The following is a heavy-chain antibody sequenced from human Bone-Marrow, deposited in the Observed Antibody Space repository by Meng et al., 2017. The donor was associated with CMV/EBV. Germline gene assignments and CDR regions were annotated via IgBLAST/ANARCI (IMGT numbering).Heavy chain of an antibody. D-gene: IGHD2-2*02. CDR1: GYTFTSYH. CDR2: MNPNSGNT. V-gene: IGHV1-8*03. CDR3: ARSPAYCSSPICYSGGYYFAY. Sequence: ASVKVSCKASGYTFTSYHINWVRQATGQGLEWMGWMNPNSGNTGYAQKFQGRVTITRNTSISAAYRELSSMRAEDTAVYYCARSPAYCSSPICYSGGYYFAYWAQGPLFPFSS. J-gene: IGHJ4*02.